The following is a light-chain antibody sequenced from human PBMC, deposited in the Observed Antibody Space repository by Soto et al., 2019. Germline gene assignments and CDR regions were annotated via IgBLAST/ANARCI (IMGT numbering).Light chain of an antibody. V-gene: IGKV3-15*01. J-gene: IGKJ2*01. CDR1: QSVASN. Sequence: EIVMTQSPASLSVSPGDGATLSCRASQSVASNVAWYQQKAGQGPRLLIHGASTRAVGVPARFSSSGSGTDFTLTIRSLQSEDFAVYYCQQYHNWPPQYTFGQGTKLQIK. CDR3: QQYHNWPPQYT. CDR2: GAS.